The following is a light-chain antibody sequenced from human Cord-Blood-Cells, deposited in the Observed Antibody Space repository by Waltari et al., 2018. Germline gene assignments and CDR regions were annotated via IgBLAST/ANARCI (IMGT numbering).Light chain of an antibody. CDR2: HYSDADK. CDR1: SDINVGSYN. J-gene: IGLJ3*02. CDR3: MIWPSNAWV. V-gene: IGLV5-37*01. Sequence: QPVLTQPPSSSASPGESARLTCTLPSDINVGSYNIYWYQQTPGSPPRYLLYHYSDADKGQGSGVASRFSGSKDASANTGILLISGLQSEDEADYYCMIWPSNAWVFGGGTKLTVL.